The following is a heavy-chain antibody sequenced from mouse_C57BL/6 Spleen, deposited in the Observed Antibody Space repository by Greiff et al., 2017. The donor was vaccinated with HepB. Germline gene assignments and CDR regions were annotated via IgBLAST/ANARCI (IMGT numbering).Heavy chain of an antibody. CDR1: GFTFSDYY. J-gene: IGHJ1*03. CDR3: ARDRPGSSYWYFDV. V-gene: IGHV5-16*01. CDR2: INYDGSST. D-gene: IGHD1-1*01. Sequence: EVMLVESEGGLVQPGSSMKLSCTASGFTFSDYYMAWVRQVPEKGLEWVANINYDGSSTYYLDSLKSRFIISRDNAKNILYLQMSSLKSEDTATYYCARDRPGSSYWYFDVWGTGTTVTVSS.